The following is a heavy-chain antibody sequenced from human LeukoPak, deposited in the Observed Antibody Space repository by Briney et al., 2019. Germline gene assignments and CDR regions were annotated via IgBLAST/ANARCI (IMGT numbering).Heavy chain of an antibody. Sequence: SETLSLTCTVSGGSISSYYWSWIRQPPGKGLEWIGYIYYSGTTNHNPSLKSRVTISVDTSKNQFSLKLSSVTAADTAVYYCARVGVTGTTLGNFDYWGQGTLVTVSS. CDR2: IYYSGTT. CDR3: ARVGVTGTTLGNFDY. CDR1: GGSISSYY. D-gene: IGHD1-7*01. J-gene: IGHJ4*02. V-gene: IGHV4-59*12.